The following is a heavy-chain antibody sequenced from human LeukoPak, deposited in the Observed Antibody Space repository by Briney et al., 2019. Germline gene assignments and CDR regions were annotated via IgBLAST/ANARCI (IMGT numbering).Heavy chain of an antibody. CDR2: ISVSGGAT. Sequence: GSLRLSCAASGFAFSSYAMSWVRPAPGKGLEWVSSISVSGGATNYAGSVKGRFTISRDNSKNTLYLQVNSLRAEDTAVYYCANSLYNSGWKFDYWGQGTLVAVSS. J-gene: IGHJ4*02. CDR1: GFAFSSYA. D-gene: IGHD5-12*01. CDR3: ANSLYNSGWKFDY. V-gene: IGHV3-23*01.